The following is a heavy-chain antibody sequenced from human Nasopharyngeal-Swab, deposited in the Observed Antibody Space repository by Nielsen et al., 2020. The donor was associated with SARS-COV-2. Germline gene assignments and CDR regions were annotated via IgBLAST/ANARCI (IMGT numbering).Heavy chain of an antibody. J-gene: IGHJ4*02. CDR3: HLSSGYDGYINY. CDR1: GFSVTSHG. CDR2: IWYDGTNK. D-gene: IGHD3-22*01. Sequence: GESLKISCKASGFSVTSHGMHWVRQAPGKGLEWVAVIWYDGTNKFYADSVKGRFTISRDNSKNTLYLQMNSLRAEDTAMYYCHLSSGYDGYINYWGPGTLATVSS. V-gene: IGHV3-33*01.